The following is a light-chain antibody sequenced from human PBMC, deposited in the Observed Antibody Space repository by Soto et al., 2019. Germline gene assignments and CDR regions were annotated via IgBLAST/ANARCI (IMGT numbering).Light chain of an antibody. CDR3: KSYEGSNIYV. Sequence: QSALTRPPSASGSPGQSVTISCTGTSSDVGGYNYVSWYQQHPGKAPKLMIYEVNKRPSGVPDRFSGSKSGNTASLTVSGLQAEDEADYYCKSYEGSNIYVFGTGTKVTVL. CDR2: EVN. CDR1: SSDVGGYNY. J-gene: IGLJ1*01. V-gene: IGLV2-8*01.